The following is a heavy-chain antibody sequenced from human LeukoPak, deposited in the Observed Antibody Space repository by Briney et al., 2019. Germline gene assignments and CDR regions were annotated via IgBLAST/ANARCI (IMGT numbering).Heavy chain of an antibody. CDR3: ARGLRDRYGMDV. CDR1: GFTFDTYW. J-gene: IGHJ6*02. V-gene: IGHV3-74*01. Sequence: GGSLRLSCAASGFTFDTYWMHWVRQAPGKGLVWVSRIHRDGNNINYADFVKGRFTVSRDNAKNTLYLQMHSLRVEDTAMYYCARGLRDRYGMDVWGQGTTVTVSS. CDR2: IHRDGNNI.